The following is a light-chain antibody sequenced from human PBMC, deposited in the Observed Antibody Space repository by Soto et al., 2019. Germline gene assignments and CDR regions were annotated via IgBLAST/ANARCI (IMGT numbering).Light chain of an antibody. CDR2: GVS. CDR3: QQYNNRWT. CDR1: QSVSGN. V-gene: IGKV3-15*01. Sequence: EIVMTQSPGTLSVSPGGRVTLSCRASQSVSGNLAWYQQKPGQAPRLLIYGVSTRATGIPARFSGSGSGTEFTLTVSGLQAEDFAIYYCQQYNNRWTLGQGTGVDIK. J-gene: IGKJ1*01.